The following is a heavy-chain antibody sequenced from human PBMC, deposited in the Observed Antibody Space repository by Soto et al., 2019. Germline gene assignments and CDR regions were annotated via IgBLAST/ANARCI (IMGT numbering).Heavy chain of an antibody. CDR3: AREYNWNERYYGMDV. CDR1: GGTFSSYA. CDR2: IIPIFGTA. V-gene: IGHV1-69*12. J-gene: IGHJ6*02. Sequence: QVHLVQSGAEVKKPGSSVKVSCKASGGTFSSYAISWVRQAPGQGLEWMGGIIPIFGTANYAQKFQGRVTITADESTSTAYMELSSLISEDTAVYYCAREYNWNERYYGMDVWGQGTTVTVSS. D-gene: IGHD1-20*01.